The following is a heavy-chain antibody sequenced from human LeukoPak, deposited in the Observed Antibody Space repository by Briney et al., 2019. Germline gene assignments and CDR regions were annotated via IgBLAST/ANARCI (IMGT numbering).Heavy chain of an antibody. CDR2: IYYSGST. V-gene: IGHV4-31*03. Sequence: SQTLSLTCTVSGGSISSGGYYWSWIRQHPGKGLEWIGYIYYSGSTYYNPSLKSRVTISVDTSKSQFSLKLSSVTAADTAVYYCARMDTAMVEGYFDYWGQGTLVTVSS. D-gene: IGHD5-18*01. J-gene: IGHJ4*02. CDR3: ARMDTAMVEGYFDY. CDR1: GGSISSGGYY.